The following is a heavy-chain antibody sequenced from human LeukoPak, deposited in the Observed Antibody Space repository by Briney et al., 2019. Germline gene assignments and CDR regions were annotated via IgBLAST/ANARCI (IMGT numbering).Heavy chain of an antibody. V-gene: IGHV4-4*07. Sequence: ETLSLTCTVSGGSISSYYWSWIRQPAGKGLEWIGRIYTSGSTNYNPSLTSRVTMSVDTSKNQFSLKLSSVTAADTAVYYCARVVSDDSWSGYPPGGMDVWGQGTTVTVSS. CDR2: IYTSGST. CDR1: GGSISSYY. D-gene: IGHD3-3*01. J-gene: IGHJ6*02. CDR3: ARVVSDDSWSGYPPGGMDV.